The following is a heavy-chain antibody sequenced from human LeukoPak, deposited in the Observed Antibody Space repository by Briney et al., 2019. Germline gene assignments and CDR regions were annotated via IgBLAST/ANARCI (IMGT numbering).Heavy chain of an antibody. Sequence: ASVKVSCKASGYIFTGYYMHWVRQAPGQGLEWMGWINPNSGGTSYAQKFQGRVTMTGDTSISTAYMELSSLRSDDTAVYYCARGDGYSFGRDFDYWGQGTLVTVSS. V-gene: IGHV1-2*02. J-gene: IGHJ4*02. CDR1: GYIFTGYY. CDR3: ARGDGYSFGRDFDY. D-gene: IGHD5-18*01. CDR2: INPNSGGT.